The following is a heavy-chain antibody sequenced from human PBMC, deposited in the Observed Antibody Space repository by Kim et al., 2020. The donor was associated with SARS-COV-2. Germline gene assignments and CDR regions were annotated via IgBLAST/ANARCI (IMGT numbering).Heavy chain of an antibody. Sequence: SVKVSCKASGGTFSSYAISWVRQAPGQGLEWMGGIIPIFGTANYAQKFQGRVTITADESTSTAYMELSSLRSEDTAVCYCARDYGIAAADWFDPWGQGTLVTVSS. CDR2: IIPIFGTA. J-gene: IGHJ5*02. V-gene: IGHV1-69*13. D-gene: IGHD6-13*01. CDR1: GGTFSSYA. CDR3: ARDYGIAAADWFDP.